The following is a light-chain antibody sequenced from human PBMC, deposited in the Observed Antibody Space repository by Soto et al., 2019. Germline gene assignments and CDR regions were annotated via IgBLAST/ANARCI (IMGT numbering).Light chain of an antibody. V-gene: IGKV3-15*01. J-gene: IGKJ1*01. CDR3: LQYHNLWA. CDR2: RAS. CDR1: QNIYYN. Sequence: IVMTQSPATLSVSPGESATLSCRASQNIYYNVAWYQHRPGQDPXXLIYRASTRATGVPARFSGSGSGTEFTLTISSLQSEDFTVYSCLQYHNLWAFGQGTKVDI.